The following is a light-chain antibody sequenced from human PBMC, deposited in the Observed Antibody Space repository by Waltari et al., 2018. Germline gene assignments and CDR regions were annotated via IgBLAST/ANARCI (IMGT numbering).Light chain of an antibody. CDR1: QSVTSLS. CDR3: QQYDGEVVT. V-gene: IGKV3-20*01. J-gene: IGKJ4*01. Sequence: EIVLTQSPGTLSLSPGERASLSCRASQSVTSLSLTWYQQKLGQAPRLLIYGTSSRATGIPDRFSGSGCGTDFTLTISRLEPEDFAVYYCQQYDGEVVTFGGGTKVEI. CDR2: GTS.